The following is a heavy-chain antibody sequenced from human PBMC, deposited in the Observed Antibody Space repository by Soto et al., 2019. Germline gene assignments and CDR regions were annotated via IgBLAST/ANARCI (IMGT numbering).Heavy chain of an antibody. J-gene: IGHJ4*02. D-gene: IGHD3-16*01. CDR3: VKDFGVAGSRFERFFDY. Sequence: GWSLRLSCAASGFTLSSHGMQWVRQAPGKGLEWVAVVSNNGGITYYADSVKGRFTISRDNSKNTLYLQMNSLRPEDTAVYYCVKDFGVAGSRFERFFDYWGQGTLVTVSS. CDR2: VSNNGGIT. CDR1: GFTLSSHG. V-gene: IGHV3-30*18.